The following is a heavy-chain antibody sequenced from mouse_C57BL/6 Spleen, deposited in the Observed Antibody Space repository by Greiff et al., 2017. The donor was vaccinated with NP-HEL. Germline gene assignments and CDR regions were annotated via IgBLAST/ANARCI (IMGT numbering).Heavy chain of an antibody. CDR1: GYAFTKYL. V-gene: IGHV1-54*01. CDR3: ARAGYCGNLFDY. J-gene: IGHJ2*01. D-gene: IGHD1-1*01. CDR2: INPGSGGT. Sequence: VQLQQSGAELVRPGTSVKVSCKASGYAFTKYLIEWVKQRPGQGLEWIGVINPGSGGTNYNEKVKGKATLTADKSSSTAYMQLSSLTSEDSAVYFCARAGYCGNLFDYWGRGTTLTVSS.